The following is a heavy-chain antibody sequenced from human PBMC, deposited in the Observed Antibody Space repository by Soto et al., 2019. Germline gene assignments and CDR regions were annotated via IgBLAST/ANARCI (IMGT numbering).Heavy chain of an antibody. D-gene: IGHD2-2*01. CDR1: GGSFSGYY. CDR3: ARGSIVVVPAAIRHYYYYMDV. J-gene: IGHJ6*03. CDR2: INHSGST. V-gene: IGHV4-34*01. Sequence: SETLSLTCAVYGGSFSGYYWSWIRQPPGRGLEWIGEINHSGSTNYNPSLKSRVTISVDTSKNQFSLKLSSVTAADTAVYYCARGSIVVVPAAIRHYYYYMDVWGKGTTVPVS.